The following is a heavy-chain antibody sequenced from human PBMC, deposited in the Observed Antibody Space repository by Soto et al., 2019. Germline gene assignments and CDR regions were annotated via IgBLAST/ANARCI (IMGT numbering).Heavy chain of an antibody. CDR2: IYDNGGT. Sequence: QVQLQESGPGLVKPSGTLSLTCAVSGGSISSSTWWSWVRQAPGKGLEWIGEIYDNGGTNYSPSLRSRVTISLDKSKNQFSLRLKSVTAADTAVYYCASPWGSFLTGWADALDVWGPGTMVTVSS. V-gene: IGHV4-4*02. J-gene: IGHJ3*01. CDR1: GGSISSSTW. CDR3: ASPWGSFLTGWADALDV. D-gene: IGHD3-9*01.